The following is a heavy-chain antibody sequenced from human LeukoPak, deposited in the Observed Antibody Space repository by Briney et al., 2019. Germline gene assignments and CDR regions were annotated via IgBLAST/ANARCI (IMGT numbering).Heavy chain of an antibody. CDR2: ISWNSGSV. V-gene: IGHV3-9*01. CDR3: AKYAWESSALDY. J-gene: IGHJ4*02. D-gene: IGHD1-26*01. CDR1: GFTFDDYA. Sequence: GGSLRLSCAASGFTFDDYAMHWVRQAPGKGLEWVSGISWNSGSVGYADSVKGRFTISRDSAKNSLYLQMNSLRPEDTAVYYCAKYAWESSALDYWGQGTLVTVSS.